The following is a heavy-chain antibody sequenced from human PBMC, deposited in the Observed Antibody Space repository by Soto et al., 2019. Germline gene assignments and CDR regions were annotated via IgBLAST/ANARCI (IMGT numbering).Heavy chain of an antibody. Sequence: QVQLVQSGAEVKKPGSSVKVSCKASGGTFSNHAINWVRQAPGQGLEWMGRIIPIFTTTDYAQRFQGRVTITADESTITAYMALSSLKQDDTAVYYCAREVAADGTFREDVFDIWGQGTMVTVSS. J-gene: IGHJ3*02. CDR3: AREVAADGTFREDVFDI. D-gene: IGHD6-13*01. CDR2: IIPIFTTT. CDR1: GGTFSNHA. V-gene: IGHV1-69*12.